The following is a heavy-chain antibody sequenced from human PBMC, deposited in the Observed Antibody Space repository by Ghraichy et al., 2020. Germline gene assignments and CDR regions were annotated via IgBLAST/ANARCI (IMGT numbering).Heavy chain of an antibody. V-gene: IGHV4-34*01. CDR2: INHSGST. J-gene: IGHJ4*02. Sequence: SETLSLTCAVYGGSFSGYYWSWIRQPPGKGLEWIGEINHSGSTNYNPSLKSRVTISVDTSKNQFSLKLSSVTAADTAVYYCARDSYYYDSSGYYTLDYWGQGTLVTVSS. CDR3: ARDSYYYDSSGYYTLDY. D-gene: IGHD3-22*01. CDR1: GGSFSGYY.